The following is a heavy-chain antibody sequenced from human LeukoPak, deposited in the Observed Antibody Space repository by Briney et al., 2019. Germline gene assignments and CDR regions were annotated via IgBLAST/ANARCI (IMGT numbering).Heavy chain of an antibody. V-gene: IGHV4-59*02. Sequence: SETLSLTCTISGVSVSDYYWSWIRQAPGKGLKWIGYMYYSGSTSYNPSLKSRATISLDTYKNQVSLKLNSVTAADTALYYCASSYDFWSGSIDYWGQGTLVTVSS. D-gene: IGHD3-3*01. CDR1: GVSVSDYY. CDR2: MYYSGST. CDR3: ASSYDFWSGSIDY. J-gene: IGHJ4*02.